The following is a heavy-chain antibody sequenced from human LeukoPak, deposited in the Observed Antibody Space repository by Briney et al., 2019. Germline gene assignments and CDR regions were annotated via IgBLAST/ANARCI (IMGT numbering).Heavy chain of an antibody. CDR2: IDASGST. CDR1: GVSVRSYF. V-gene: IGHV4-4*07. Sequence: SETLSHTCTVSGVSVRSYFWIWIRQPAGRGLEWIGRIDASGSTNFNPSLKSRVTMSMDSSKNEFSLKLSSVTAADTALYYCARKDGDIWGQGTRVTVSS. J-gene: IGHJ3*02. D-gene: IGHD5-24*01. CDR3: ARKDGDI.